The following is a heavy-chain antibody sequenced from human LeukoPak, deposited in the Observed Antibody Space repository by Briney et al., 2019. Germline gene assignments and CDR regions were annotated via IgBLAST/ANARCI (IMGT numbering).Heavy chain of an antibody. Sequence: PSQTLSLTCTVSGASFSSYYWNWIRQSPGKGLEWLGNIHYRGTTNYNPSLKNRVTLSLDTSKSQFVLKVTSVTAADTAVYYCARQSRAAAGEDYWGQGTLVTVSS. D-gene: IGHD6-13*01. V-gene: IGHV4-59*08. J-gene: IGHJ4*02. CDR2: IHYRGTT. CDR3: ARQSRAAAGEDY. CDR1: GASFSSYY.